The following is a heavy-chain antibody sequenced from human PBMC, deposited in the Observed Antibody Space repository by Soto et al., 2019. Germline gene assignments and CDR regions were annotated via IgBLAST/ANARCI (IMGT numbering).Heavy chain of an antibody. D-gene: IGHD2-15*01. CDR2: IYPGDSNA. Sequence: GESLKISCKASGYSFTNYWIGWVRQMPGKGLEWIGIIYPGDSNAKYSPSFQGQVTISADKSITTAYLQWKTLKDSDTAIYYCSRIGGCSGGSCYPGHVPYWGQGTLVTVSS. V-gene: IGHV5-51*01. CDR3: SRIGGCSGGSCYPGHVPY. J-gene: IGHJ4*02. CDR1: GYSFTNYW.